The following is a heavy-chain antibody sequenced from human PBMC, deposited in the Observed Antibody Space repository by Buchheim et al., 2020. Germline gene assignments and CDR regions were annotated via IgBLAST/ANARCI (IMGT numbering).Heavy chain of an antibody. Sequence: VQLVESGGGVVQPGRSLRLSCAASGFTFSSYGMHWVRQAPGKGLEWVAVIWYDGSNKYYADSVKGRFTISRDNSKNTLYLQMNSLRAEDTAVYYCARDTVYYGGNGEFDYWGQGTL. J-gene: IGHJ4*02. V-gene: IGHV3-33*01. CDR3: ARDTVYYGGNGEFDY. CDR2: IWYDGSNK. CDR1: GFTFSSYG. D-gene: IGHD4-23*01.